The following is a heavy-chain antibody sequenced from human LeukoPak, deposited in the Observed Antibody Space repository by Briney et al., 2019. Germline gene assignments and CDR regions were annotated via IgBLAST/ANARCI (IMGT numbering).Heavy chain of an antibody. D-gene: IGHD1-26*01. J-gene: IGHJ3*02. CDR1: GYTFTGYY. CDR3: AREARWELLPAAFDI. V-gene: IGHV1-46*01. Sequence: GASVKVSCKASGYTFTGYYMHWVRQAPGQGLEWMGIINPSGGSTSYAQKFQGRVIMTRDMSTSTVYMELSSLRSEDTAAYYCAREARWELLPAAFDIWGQGTMVTVSS. CDR2: INPSGGST.